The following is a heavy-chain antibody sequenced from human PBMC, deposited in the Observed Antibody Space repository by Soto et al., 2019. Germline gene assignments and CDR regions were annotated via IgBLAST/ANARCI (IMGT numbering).Heavy chain of an antibody. CDR1: GGSISSSSYY. CDR3: ARPSSSDAFDI. Sequence: QLQLQESGPGLVKPSETLSLTCTVSGGSISSSSYYWGWIRQPPGKGLEWIGSIYYSGSTYYNPSLKSRVTISVDTSKNQFSLKRSSVTAADTAVYYCARPSSSDAFDIWGQGTMVTVSS. V-gene: IGHV4-39*01. D-gene: IGHD6-6*01. CDR2: IYYSGST. J-gene: IGHJ3*02.